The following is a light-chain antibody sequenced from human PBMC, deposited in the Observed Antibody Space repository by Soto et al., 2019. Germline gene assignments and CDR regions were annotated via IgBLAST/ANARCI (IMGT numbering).Light chain of an antibody. CDR3: QQYDNSLYT. J-gene: IGKJ2*01. CDR1: QSLSSSY. V-gene: IGKV3-20*01. Sequence: EIVLTQSPGTLSLSPGERATLSCRASQSLSSSYLAWYQQKPGQTPRLLIYGASTRAAGIPDRFSGSGSGTDFTLTISRLEPEDLAVYYCQQYDNSLYTFGQGTKLEIK. CDR2: GAS.